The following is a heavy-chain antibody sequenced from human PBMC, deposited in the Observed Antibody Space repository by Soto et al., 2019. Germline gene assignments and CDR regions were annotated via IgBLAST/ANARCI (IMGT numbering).Heavy chain of an antibody. V-gene: IGHV4-4*02. CDR3: AAMPGIVGATHFDY. CDR1: GGSITSSNW. J-gene: IGHJ4*02. CDR2: IYHTGST. D-gene: IGHD1-26*01. Sequence: QEQLQESGPGLVKSSGTLSLICAVSGGSITSSNWWSWVRQPPGEGLEWIGEIYHTGSTNYNPSLWSRATISVDKSKNQFSLKLTSVTAADTAVYYCAAMPGIVGATHFDYWGQGTLVTVSS.